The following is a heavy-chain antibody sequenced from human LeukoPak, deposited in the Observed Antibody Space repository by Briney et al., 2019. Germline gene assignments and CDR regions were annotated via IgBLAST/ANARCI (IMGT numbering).Heavy chain of an antibody. CDR1: GFTVSNNY. Sequence: GGSLRLSCAAYGFTVSNNYMSWVRQGPGKGLEWVSVIFSGGSTNYADSVKGRLTISRDNSKNTLYLQMNSLRAEDTAVYYCARGGATRYCTNGVCHYFDYWGQGTLVTVSS. CDR3: ARGGATRYCTNGVCHYFDY. D-gene: IGHD2-8*01. V-gene: IGHV3-66*01. CDR2: IFSGGST. J-gene: IGHJ4*02.